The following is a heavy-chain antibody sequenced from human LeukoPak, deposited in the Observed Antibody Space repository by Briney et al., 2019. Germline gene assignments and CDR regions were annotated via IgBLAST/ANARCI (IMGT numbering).Heavy chain of an antibody. Sequence: ASVKVSRKASGYNFINYGISWVRQAPGQGLEWMGWISGYNGNTNYAQKLQGRVTMTTHTSTTTAYMELRSLRSDDTAVYYCARDRSLYTSMLDSWGQGTLVTVSS. J-gene: IGHJ4*02. V-gene: IGHV1-18*01. D-gene: IGHD2-2*02. CDR2: ISGYNGNT. CDR3: ARDRSLYTSMLDS. CDR1: GYNFINYG.